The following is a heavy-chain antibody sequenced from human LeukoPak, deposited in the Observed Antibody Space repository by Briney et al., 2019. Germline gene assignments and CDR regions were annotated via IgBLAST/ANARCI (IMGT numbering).Heavy chain of an antibody. CDR2: IYTSGST. CDR1: GGSISSYY. D-gene: IGHD6-19*01. J-gene: IGHJ4*02. V-gene: IGHV4-4*07. Sequence: SETLSLTCTVSGGSISSYYWSWIRQPTGKGLEWIGRIYTSGSTNYNPSLKSRVTMSVDTSKNQFSLKLSSVTAADTAVYYCARDSSSGWYFDYWGQGTLVTVSS. CDR3: ARDSSSGWYFDY.